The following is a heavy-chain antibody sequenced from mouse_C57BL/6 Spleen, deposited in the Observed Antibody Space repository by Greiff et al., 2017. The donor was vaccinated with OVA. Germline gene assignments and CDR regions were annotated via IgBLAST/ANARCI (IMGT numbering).Heavy chain of an antibody. V-gene: IGHV1-55*01. J-gene: IGHJ2*01. D-gene: IGHD2-3*01. Sequence: VQLQQPGAELVKPGASVKMSCKASGYTFTSYWITWVKQRPGQGLEWIGDIYPGSGSTKYNEKFKSKATLTVDKPSSTAYMQLSSLTSEDSAVYYCARSGDGYYPDYWGQGTTLTVSS. CDR2: IYPGSGST. CDR3: ARSGDGYYPDY. CDR1: GYTFTSYW.